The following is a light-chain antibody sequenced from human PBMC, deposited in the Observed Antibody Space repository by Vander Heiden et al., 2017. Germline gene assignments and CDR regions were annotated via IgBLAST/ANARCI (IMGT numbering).Light chain of an antibody. J-gene: IGLJ3*02. V-gene: IGLV2-23*02. Sequence: QSALTQSASVSGSPGQSITISCTGTVSDVGNFNIVSWYQQHPGKAPKLMIYEVSKRPSGVSSRFSASKSGNTASLTISGLQAEDEADYYCSSFAGSGFWVFGGGTKLTVL. CDR1: VSDVGNFNI. CDR3: SSFAGSGFWV. CDR2: EVS.